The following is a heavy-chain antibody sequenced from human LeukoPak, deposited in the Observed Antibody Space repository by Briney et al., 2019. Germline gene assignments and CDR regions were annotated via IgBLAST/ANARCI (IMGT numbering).Heavy chain of an antibody. J-gene: IGHJ4*02. Sequence: GGSLRLSCAASGFTVSSNYMSWVRQAPGKGLEWVSVIYSGGSTYYANSVKGRFTISRDNPKNTLYLQMNSLRAEDTAVYYCASAGITGGFDYWGQGTLVTVSS. V-gene: IGHV3-53*01. D-gene: IGHD1-14*01. CDR1: GFTVSSNY. CDR2: IYSGGST. CDR3: ASAGITGGFDY.